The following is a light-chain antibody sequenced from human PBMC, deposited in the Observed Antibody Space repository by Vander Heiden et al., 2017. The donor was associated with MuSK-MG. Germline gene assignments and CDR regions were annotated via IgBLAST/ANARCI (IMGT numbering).Light chain of an antibody. V-gene: IGKV3-20*01. CDR1: QTIPLNY. Sequence: DIVLTQSPVTLSVSLGERATLFCRTSQTIPLNYLAWFQQRQGQAPRLLIYGASNRASGVPDRFSDSGSGTDFTLTIGGLDSEDSATYYCQQDGRSPRTFGQGTTVEVK. CDR2: GAS. J-gene: IGKJ1*01. CDR3: QQDGRSPRT.